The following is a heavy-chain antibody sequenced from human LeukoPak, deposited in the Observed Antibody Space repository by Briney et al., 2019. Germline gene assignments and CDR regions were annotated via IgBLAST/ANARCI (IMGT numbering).Heavy chain of an antibody. J-gene: IGHJ5*02. D-gene: IGHD6-13*01. CDR2: ISSSSSYI. Sequence: GGSLRLSCAASGFTFSSYSMNWVRQAPGKGLEWVSSISSSSSYIYYADSVKGRFTISRDNAKNSLYLQMNSLRAEDTAVYYCARGFGGIAAAGTRWFDPWGQGTLVTVSS. CDR1: GFTFSSYS. CDR3: ARGFGGIAAAGTRWFDP. V-gene: IGHV3-21*01.